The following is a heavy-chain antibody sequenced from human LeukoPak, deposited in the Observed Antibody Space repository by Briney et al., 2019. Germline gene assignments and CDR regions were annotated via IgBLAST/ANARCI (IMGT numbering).Heavy chain of an antibody. D-gene: IGHD3-10*01. CDR3: ARDRVVRGVNYFDY. J-gene: IGHJ4*02. CDR1: GFTFSSYA. CDR2: IPYDGSNK. Sequence: GGSLRLSCTASGFTFSSYAMHWVRQAPGKGLEWVAVIPYDGSNKYYADSVKGRFTISRDNSKNTLYLQMNSLRAEDTAVYYCARDRVVRGVNYFDYWGQGTLVTVSS. V-gene: IGHV3-30-3*01.